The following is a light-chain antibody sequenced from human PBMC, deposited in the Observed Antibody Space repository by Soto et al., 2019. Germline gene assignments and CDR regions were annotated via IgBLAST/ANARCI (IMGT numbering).Light chain of an antibody. CDR3: QKYHSAPPWT. V-gene: IGKV1-27*01. CDR1: QGISNY. CDR2: AAS. J-gene: IGKJ1*01. Sequence: DIQMTQSPSSLSASVGDRVTISCRASQGISNYLAWYQQRPGKVPKLLIYAASTLHTGVPSRFSGSGSGTDFTLTISSLQPEDVATYYCQKYHSAPPWTFGQGTKVEIK.